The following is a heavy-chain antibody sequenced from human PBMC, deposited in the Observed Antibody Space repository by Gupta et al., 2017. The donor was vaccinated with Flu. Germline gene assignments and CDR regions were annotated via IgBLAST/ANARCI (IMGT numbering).Heavy chain of an antibody. J-gene: IGHJ4*02. CDR2: ITAILGTP. CDR3: ARGKNYYYTTVKEGWDS. V-gene: IGHV1-69*06. Sequence: QVQPVQSGAEVKKPGSSVQVSCKTSGGIFNSNAISWGRQAPGQGLEWMGGITAILGTPNYAQKLQGRVTISADKSTTTFYMELSSRRSEETAFYYCARGKNYYYTTVKEGWDSWGQGTLVTVSS. D-gene: IGHD3-3*01. CDR1: GGIFNSNA.